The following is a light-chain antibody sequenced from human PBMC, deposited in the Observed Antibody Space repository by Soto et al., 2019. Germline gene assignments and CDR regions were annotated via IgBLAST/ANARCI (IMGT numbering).Light chain of an antibody. J-gene: IGKJ2*01. Sequence: DIQMIQSPSSLSASVGDRVTITCRASQSISSYLNWYKQKPGKAPNLLIYTTSNLQNGVPLRFSGSGSGTDFTLTISSLQTEDFAIYFCQQTHRVPYTFGQGTKVEIK. CDR3: QQTHRVPYT. V-gene: IGKV1-39*01. CDR1: QSISSY. CDR2: TTS.